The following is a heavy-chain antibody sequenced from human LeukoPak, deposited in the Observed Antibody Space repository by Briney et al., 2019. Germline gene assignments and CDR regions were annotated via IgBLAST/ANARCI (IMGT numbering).Heavy chain of an antibody. V-gene: IGHV4-39*01. CDR2: IYYSGST. CDR3: ARGRTKAVAGWFDP. Sequence: SETLSLTCTVSGGSISSSSYYWGWIRQPPGKGLEWIGSIYYSGSTYYNPSLKSRVTISVDTSKNQSSLKLSSVTAADTAVYYCARGRTKAVAGWFDPWGQGTLVTVSS. CDR1: GGSISSSSYY. D-gene: IGHD2-8*01. J-gene: IGHJ5*02.